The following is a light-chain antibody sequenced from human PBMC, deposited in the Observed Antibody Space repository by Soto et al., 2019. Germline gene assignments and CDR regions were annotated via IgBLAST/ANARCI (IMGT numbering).Light chain of an antibody. Sequence: DIQMTQSPSSLSASLVDRVTITCRASQSISSYLNWYQQKPGKAPKLLIYAASSLQSGVPSRFSGSGSGTDFTLTISSLQPEDFATYYCQQSYSTLWTFGQGTKVDIK. CDR1: QSISSY. CDR2: AAS. CDR3: QQSYSTLWT. J-gene: IGKJ1*01. V-gene: IGKV1-39*01.